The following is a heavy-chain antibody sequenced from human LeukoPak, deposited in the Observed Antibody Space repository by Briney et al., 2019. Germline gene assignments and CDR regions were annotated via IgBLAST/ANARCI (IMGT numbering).Heavy chain of an antibody. J-gene: IGHJ3*02. CDR3: VRGHLVGGWFKYDAFDI. V-gene: IGHV4-39*07. Sequence: SETLSLTCTVSGGSISSSSYYWGWIRQPPGKGLEWIGSIYYSGSTYYNPSLKSRVTISLDTSKKHFSLKLSSVTAADTAVYYCVRGHLVGGWFKYDAFDIWGQGTMVSVSS. D-gene: IGHD6-19*01. CDR2: IYYSGST. CDR1: GGSISSSSYY.